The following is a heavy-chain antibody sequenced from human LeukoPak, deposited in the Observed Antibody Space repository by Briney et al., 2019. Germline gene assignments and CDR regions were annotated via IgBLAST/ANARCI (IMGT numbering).Heavy chain of an antibody. CDR2: IIPILGIA. D-gene: IGHD2-2*01. Sequence: ASVKVSFKSSGGTFSSYAISWVRQAPGQGLEWMGRIIPILGIANYAQKFQGRVTITADKSTSTAYMELSSLRSEDTAVYYCARAPIHCSSTSCRNQFDYWGQGTLVTVSS. CDR3: ARAPIHCSSTSCRNQFDY. J-gene: IGHJ4*02. CDR1: GGTFSSYA. V-gene: IGHV1-69*04.